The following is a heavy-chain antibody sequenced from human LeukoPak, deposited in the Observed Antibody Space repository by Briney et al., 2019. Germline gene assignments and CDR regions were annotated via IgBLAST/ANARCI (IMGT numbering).Heavy chain of an antibody. CDR2: LYNGGST. Sequence: SETLSLTCTVSAGSISSSSYYWGWIRQPPGKGLEWTGSLYNGGSTYSQPSLNSGVTISVDTSRTAFSLKRSPVSAADTAVYCCASEGGYYERSGLRDYWGQGTLVTVSS. J-gene: IGHJ4*02. CDR3: ASEGGYYERSGLRDY. CDR1: AGSISSSSYY. D-gene: IGHD3-22*01. V-gene: IGHV4-39*01.